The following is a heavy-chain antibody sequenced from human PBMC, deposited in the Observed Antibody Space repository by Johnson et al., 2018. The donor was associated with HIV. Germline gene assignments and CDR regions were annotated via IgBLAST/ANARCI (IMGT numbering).Heavy chain of an antibody. J-gene: IGHJ3*02. CDR1: GFSFSNAW. V-gene: IGHV3-33*08. D-gene: IGHD1-26*01. CDR3: ARDRIVGADYDAFDI. Sequence: QVQLVESGGGLVKPGGSLRVSCAASGFSFSNAWMSWVRQAPGKGLEWVAVIWYNGSNKHYAGSVKGRFTISRDNSKNTLYLQMNSLRAEDTAVYHCARDRIVGADYDAFDIWGQGTMVTVSS. CDR2: IWYNGSNK.